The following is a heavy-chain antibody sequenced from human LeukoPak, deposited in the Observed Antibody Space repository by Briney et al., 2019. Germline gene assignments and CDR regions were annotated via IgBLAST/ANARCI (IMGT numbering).Heavy chain of an antibody. CDR2: NSHSGST. V-gene: IGHV4-38-2*02. CDR3: ARYYDLSGGAY. J-gene: IGHJ4*02. CDR1: GYSISSGFH. D-gene: IGHD3-22*01. Sequence: NPSETLSLTCTVSGYSISSGFHWAWIRQPPGRGLEWIGSNSHSGSTHFNPSLKSRLIISLDTSKNQFSLKLTSVTATDTAVYYCARYYDLSGGAYWGQGTLVTVSS.